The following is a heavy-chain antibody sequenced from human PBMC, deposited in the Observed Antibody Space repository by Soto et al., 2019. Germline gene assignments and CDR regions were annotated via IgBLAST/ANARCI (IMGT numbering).Heavy chain of an antibody. J-gene: IGHJ6*02. CDR2: MNPNSGNT. V-gene: IGHV1-8*01. Sequence: ASVKVSCKASGYTFTSYDINWVRQATGQGLEWMGWMNPNSGNTGYAQKFQGRVTMTRNTSISTAYTELSSLRSEDTAVYYCARGAHLPYYYYGMDVSCQGPTVTVSS. CDR1: GYTFTSYD. CDR3: ARGAHLPYYYYGMDV.